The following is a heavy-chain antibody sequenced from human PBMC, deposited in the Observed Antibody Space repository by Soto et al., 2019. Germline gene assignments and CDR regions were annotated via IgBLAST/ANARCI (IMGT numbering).Heavy chain of an antibody. CDR3: AIYRDIAAAGLDY. Sequence: GAALKSSCKGSGDSVTSYRCGSVHQMPGKGLEWMGIIYPGDSDTRYSPSFQGQVTISADKSISTAYLQWSSLKASDTAMYYCAIYRDIAAAGLDYWGQGTLVTVSS. CDR2: IYPGDSDT. V-gene: IGHV5-51*07. J-gene: IGHJ4*02. CDR1: GDSVTSYR. D-gene: IGHD6-13*01.